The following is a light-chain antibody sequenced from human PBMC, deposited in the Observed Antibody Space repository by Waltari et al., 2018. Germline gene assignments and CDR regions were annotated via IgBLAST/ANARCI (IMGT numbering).Light chain of an antibody. CDR3: CSYTTSSTWV. J-gene: IGLJ2*01. Sequence: QSAPTQPPSVSGSPGQSVTISCTGTSSDVGGYNYVSWYQQHPGKAPKLMIYGVSHRPPGVSVLFSGSKSGNAASLTISGLQAEDEADYYCCSYTTSSTWVFGGGTRLTVL. V-gene: IGLV2-14*01. CDR2: GVS. CDR1: SSDVGGYNY.